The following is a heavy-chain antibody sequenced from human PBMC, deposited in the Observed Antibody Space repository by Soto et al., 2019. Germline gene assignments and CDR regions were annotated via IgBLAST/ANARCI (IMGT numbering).Heavy chain of an antibody. Sequence: GGSLRLSCAASGFTFSSHSMDWVRQAPGKGLEWVASIYRSSVFRFGPNEFYADSVRGRFIISRDNTNSLVFLQMDSLRVEDTAVYYCAREFSSQLPLDYWGQGTLVTVSS. J-gene: IGHJ4*02. CDR3: AREFSSQLPLDY. V-gene: IGHV3-21*01. CDR1: GFTFSSHS. CDR2: IYRSSVFRFGPNE.